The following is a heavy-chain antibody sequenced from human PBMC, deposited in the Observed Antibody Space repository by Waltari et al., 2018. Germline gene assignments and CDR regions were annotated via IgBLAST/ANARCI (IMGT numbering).Heavy chain of an antibody. V-gene: IGHV3-53*01. CDR3: VGHGPTGTCYYFDY. D-gene: IGHD1-1*01. J-gene: IGHJ4*02. CDR2: MYSGGTT. Sequence: EGQLVEHGGGLVQLGGSMRPYGARTGLTSTPTNISWAGQAQGKELKWVSVMYSGGTTYYADSLEGRFTISRDTSENTLYLQMNSLRVEDTAIYYCVGHGPTGTCYYFDYWGQGTLITVSS. CDR1: GLTSTPTN.